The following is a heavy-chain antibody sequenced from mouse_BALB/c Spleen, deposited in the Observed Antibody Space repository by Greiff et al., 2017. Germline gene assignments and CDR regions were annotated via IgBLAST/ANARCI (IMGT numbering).Heavy chain of an antibody. CDR3: ARRGYGSSRPYYAMDD. CDR1: GYAFSSSW. Sequence: QVQLKESGPELVKPGASVKISCKASGYAFSSSWMNWVKQRPGQGLEWIGRIYPGDGDTNYNGKFKGKATLTADKSSSTAYMQLSSLTSVDSAVYFCARRGYGSSRPYYAMDDWGQGTSVTVSS. D-gene: IGHD1-1*01. J-gene: IGHJ4*01. CDR2: IYPGDGDT. V-gene: IGHV1-82*01.